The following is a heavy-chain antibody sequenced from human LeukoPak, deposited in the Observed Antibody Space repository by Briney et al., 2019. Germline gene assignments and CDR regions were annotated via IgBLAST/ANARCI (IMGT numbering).Heavy chain of an antibody. V-gene: IGHV4-34*01. Sequence: SETLSLTCAVYGGSFSGYYWSWIRQPPGKGLEWIGEINHSGSTNYNPSLKSRATISIDTSKNQFSLKLSSVTAADTAVYYCARARWSPLYYFDYWGQGTLVTVSS. CDR2: INHSGST. CDR1: GGSFSGYY. D-gene: IGHD4-23*01. J-gene: IGHJ4*02. CDR3: ARARWSPLYYFDY.